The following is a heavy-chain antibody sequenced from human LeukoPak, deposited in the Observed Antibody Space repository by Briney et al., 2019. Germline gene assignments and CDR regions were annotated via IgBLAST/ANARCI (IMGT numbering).Heavy chain of an antibody. V-gene: IGHV4-38-2*02. CDR3: VRGRGGLGIYQFEY. CDR1: GYSISSGFY. D-gene: IGHD4-23*01. J-gene: IGHJ4*02. Sequence: PSETLSLTCSVSGYSISSGFYWGWIRQPPGRGLEWIGSIFRTRSTYRNPSLRSRVTLSLDMSKNQFSLELSSVIAADTAIYYCVRGRGGLGIYQFEYWGQGNLVIVSS. CDR2: IFRTRST.